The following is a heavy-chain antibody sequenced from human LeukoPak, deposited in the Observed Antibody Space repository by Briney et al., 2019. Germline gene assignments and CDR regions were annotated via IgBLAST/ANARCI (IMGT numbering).Heavy chain of an antibody. CDR2: IYHSGST. CDR3: ARGCPSCGGDCYDY. CDR1: GYSISSGYY. D-gene: IGHD2-21*01. V-gene: IGHV4-38-2*02. Sequence: SETLSLTCTVSGYSISSGYYWGWIRQPPGKGLEWIGSIYHSGSTYYNPSLKSRVTISLDTSKNQFSLKLSSVTAADTAVYYCARGCPSCGGDCYDYWGQGTLVTVSS. J-gene: IGHJ4*02.